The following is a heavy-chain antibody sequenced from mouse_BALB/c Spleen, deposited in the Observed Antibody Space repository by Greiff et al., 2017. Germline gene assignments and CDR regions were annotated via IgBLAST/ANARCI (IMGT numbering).Heavy chain of an antibody. CDR1: GFNIQDTY. D-gene: IGHD1-1*01. CDR2: IDPANGNT. V-gene: IGHV14-3*02. Sequence: VQLQQSGAELVKPGASVKLSCTASGFNIQDTYMHWVKQRPEQGLEWIGRIDPANGNTKYDPKFQGKATITADTSSNTAYLQLSSLTSEDTAVYYCALYGSSSDYAMDYWGQGTSVTVSS. J-gene: IGHJ4*01. CDR3: ALYGSSSDYAMDY.